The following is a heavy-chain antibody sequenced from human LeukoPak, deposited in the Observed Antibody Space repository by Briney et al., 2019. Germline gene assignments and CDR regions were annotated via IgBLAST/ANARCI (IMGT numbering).Heavy chain of an antibody. J-gene: IGHJ3*02. V-gene: IGHV4-34*01. D-gene: IGHD6-13*01. CDR2: INHSGST. CDR3: ARTRRKGVIAAAGTGAFDI. Sequence: SETLSLTCAVYGASFSGYYWSWIRQPPGKGLEWIGEINHSGSTNYNPSLKSRVTISVDTSKNQFSLKLSSVTAADTAVYYCARTRRKGVIAAAGTGAFDIWGQGTMVTVSS. CDR1: GASFSGYY.